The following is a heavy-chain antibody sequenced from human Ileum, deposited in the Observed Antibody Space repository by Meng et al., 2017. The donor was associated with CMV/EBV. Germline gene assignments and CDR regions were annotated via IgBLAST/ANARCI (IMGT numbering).Heavy chain of an antibody. D-gene: IGHD2-15*01. Sequence: GESLKISCAASGFTFSASWMSWVRQAPGKGLEWVAAVSGRGGSTYFADSVKGRFSISKDNFKNRLYLQMDSLRAEDTAIYYCARAMTYSDDALDVWGQGTRVTVSS. J-gene: IGHJ3*01. V-gene: IGHV3-23*01. CDR2: VSGRGGST. CDR1: GFTFSASW. CDR3: ARAMTYSDDALDV.